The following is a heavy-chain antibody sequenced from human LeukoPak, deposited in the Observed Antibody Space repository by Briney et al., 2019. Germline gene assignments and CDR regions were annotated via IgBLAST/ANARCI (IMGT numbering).Heavy chain of an antibody. CDR3: ARSYDSSGYGLE. CDR1: GGSISSYY. D-gene: IGHD3-22*01. J-gene: IGHJ4*02. CDR2: IYYSGST. Sequence: SETLSLTCTVSGGSISSYYWSWIRQPPGKGLEWIGYIYYSGSTNYNPSLKSRVTISVDTSKNQFSLKLSSVTAADTAVYYCARSYDSSGYGLEWGQGTLVTVSS. V-gene: IGHV4-59*01.